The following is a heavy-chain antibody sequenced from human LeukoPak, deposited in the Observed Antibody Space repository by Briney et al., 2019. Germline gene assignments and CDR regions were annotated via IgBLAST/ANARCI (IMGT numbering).Heavy chain of an antibody. CDR3: ARIYFYYNGMDV. V-gene: IGHV4-34*01. CDR2: INHSGST. CDR1: GGSFSDYY. Sequence: SETLSLTCAVYGGSFSDYYWSWIRQPPGKGLEWIGEINHSGSTNYNPSLKSRATISVDTSKNQFSLKLTSVTAADTAVYYCARIYFYYNGMDVWGQGTTVTVSS. J-gene: IGHJ6*02.